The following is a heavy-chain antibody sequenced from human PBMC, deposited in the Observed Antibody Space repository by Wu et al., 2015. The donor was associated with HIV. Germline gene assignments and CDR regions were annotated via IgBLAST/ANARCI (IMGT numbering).Heavy chain of an antibody. CDR1: GYTFTSYY. Sequence: QVQLVQSGAEVKKPGASVKVSCKASGYTFTSYYMHWVRQAPGQGLEWMGIINPSGGSTSYAQKFQGRVTMTRDTSTSTVYMELSSLRSEDTAVYYCARVTDDSSGYYSFGYYYGMDVWGQGTTVTVSS. CDR3: ARVTDDSSGYYSFGYYYGMDV. D-gene: IGHD3-22*01. J-gene: IGHJ6*02. V-gene: IGHV1-46*01. CDR2: INPSGGST.